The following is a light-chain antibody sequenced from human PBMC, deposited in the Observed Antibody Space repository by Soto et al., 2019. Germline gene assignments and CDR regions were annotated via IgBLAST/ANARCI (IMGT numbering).Light chain of an antibody. V-gene: IGKV3-11*01. CDR1: QSVTSH. CDR2: DAS. Sequence: EIVLTQSPATLSLSPGERAALSCRASQSVTSHLAWYQQKPGQAPRLLIYDASNRATDIPARFSGSGSGTDFTLTISSLEPEDFAVYYCQHRTNWPPVTFGQGTRLEIK. J-gene: IGKJ5*01. CDR3: QHRTNWPPVT.